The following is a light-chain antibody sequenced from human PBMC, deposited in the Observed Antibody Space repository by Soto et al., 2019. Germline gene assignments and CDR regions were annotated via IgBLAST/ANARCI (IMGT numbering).Light chain of an antibody. CDR3: SSYTGSSTSVI. Sequence: QSALTQPASVSGSPGQSITISCTGTSRDVGTYNYVSWYQQHPGKAPKVMIYDVSNRPSGVSNRFSGSKSGNTASLTISGLQAEDEADYYCSSYTGSSTSVIFGGGTKLTVL. V-gene: IGLV2-14*03. CDR2: DVS. J-gene: IGLJ2*01. CDR1: SRDVGTYNY.